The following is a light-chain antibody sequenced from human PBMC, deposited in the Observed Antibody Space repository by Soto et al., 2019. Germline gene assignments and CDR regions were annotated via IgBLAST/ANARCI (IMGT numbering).Light chain of an antibody. V-gene: IGLV2-14*01. Sequence: QSVLTQPASVSGSPGQSITISCAGTSSDIGGYNYVSWYQQHPGKAPKVMIYEVSNRPSGVSNRFSGSKSGNTASLTISGLQAEDEADYYCSSYAGSNSYVVFGGGTKVTVL. J-gene: IGLJ2*01. CDR1: SSDIGGYNY. CDR2: EVS. CDR3: SSYAGSNSYVV.